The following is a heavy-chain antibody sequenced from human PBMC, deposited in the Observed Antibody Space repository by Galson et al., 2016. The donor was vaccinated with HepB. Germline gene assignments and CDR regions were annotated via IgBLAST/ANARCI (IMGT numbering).Heavy chain of an antibody. CDR3: ARPQGSESDAFDI. V-gene: IGHV5-51*01. CDR1: GYSLTNYW. CDR2: IYPGDSDT. J-gene: IGHJ3*02. Sequence: QSGAEVKKPGESLKISCKISGYSLTNYWITWVRQMPGKGLEWMGIIYPGDSDTRYSPSFQGQVTISADKSISTAYLQWSSLKASDTAMYYCARPQGSESDAFDIWGQGTMVIVSS.